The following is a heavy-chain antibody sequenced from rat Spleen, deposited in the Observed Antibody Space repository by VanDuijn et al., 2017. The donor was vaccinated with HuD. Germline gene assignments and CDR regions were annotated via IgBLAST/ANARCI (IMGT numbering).Heavy chain of an antibody. J-gene: IGHJ3*01. CDR2: IWGDGNT. D-gene: IGHD1-11*01. CDR1: GFSLISYS. V-gene: IGHV2-13*01. Sequence: QVQLKESGPALVQPSQTLSLTCTVSGFSLISYSVNWVRQPPGKGLEWMGVIWGDGNTNYNSALKSRLSISRDTSESQVYLKMNSLQTDDTAIHFCTRSYGGYTQHWFAYWGQGTLVTVSS. CDR3: TRSYGGYTQHWFAY.